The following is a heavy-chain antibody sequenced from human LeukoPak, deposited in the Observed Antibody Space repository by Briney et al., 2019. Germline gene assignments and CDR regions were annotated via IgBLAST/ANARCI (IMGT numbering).Heavy chain of an antibody. D-gene: IGHD2-2*01. CDR3: VKDRAEVVPAATVAFDI. CDR1: GFTFSSYA. CDR2: ISGSGGST. J-gene: IGHJ3*02. Sequence: GGSLRLSCAASGFTFSSYAMSWVRQAPGKGLEWVSAISGSGGSTYYADSVKGRFTISRDNSKNTLYLQMNSLRAEDTAVYYCVKDRAEVVPAATVAFDIWGHGTMVTVSS. V-gene: IGHV3-23*01.